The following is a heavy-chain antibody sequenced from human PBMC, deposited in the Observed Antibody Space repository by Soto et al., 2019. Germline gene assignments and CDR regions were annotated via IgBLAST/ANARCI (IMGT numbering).Heavy chain of an antibody. CDR3: ARVRGNGDRPKADAFDI. Sequence: ASVKVSCKASGYTFTSYYMHWVRHAPRQGHEWMGIINPSGGSTSYAQKLQGRVTMTRDTSTSTVYMELISLRSEETAVYYCARVRGNGDRPKADAFDIWGKGTMVTVS. J-gene: IGHJ3*02. CDR2: INPSGGST. CDR1: GYTFTSYY. D-gene: IGHD3-10*01. V-gene: IGHV1-46*01.